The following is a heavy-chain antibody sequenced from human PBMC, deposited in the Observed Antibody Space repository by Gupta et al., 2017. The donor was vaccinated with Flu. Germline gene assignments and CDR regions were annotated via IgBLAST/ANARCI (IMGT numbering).Heavy chain of an antibody. CDR1: GFTFSTYS. V-gene: IGHV3-21*01. CDR2: ISGGGSYI. D-gene: IGHD6-6*01. CDR3: ARDGSTIAGRYFDY. J-gene: IGHJ4*02. Sequence: EVQLVESGGGLVKHGGSLRLSCGASGFTFSTYSMNWVRQAPGKGLEWVSSISGGGSYIHYADSMEGRFTISRDNGKNSLYLQMNSLRAEDTAVYYCARDGSTIAGRYFDYWGQGTLVTVSS.